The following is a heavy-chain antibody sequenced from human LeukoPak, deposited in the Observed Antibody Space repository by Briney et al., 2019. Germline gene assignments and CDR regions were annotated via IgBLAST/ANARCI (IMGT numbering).Heavy chain of an antibody. V-gene: IGHV4-59*01. Sequence: SETLSLTCTVSGGSISSYYWSWIRQPPGKGLEGIGYVDYSGSTNYNPSLKSRVTISRDTSKNQFSLKLTSVTTADTAVYYCARAGGVKTAALDLDYWGQGTLVTVSS. CDR3: ARAGGVKTAALDLDY. D-gene: IGHD6-25*01. J-gene: IGHJ4*02. CDR2: VDYSGST. CDR1: GGSISSYY.